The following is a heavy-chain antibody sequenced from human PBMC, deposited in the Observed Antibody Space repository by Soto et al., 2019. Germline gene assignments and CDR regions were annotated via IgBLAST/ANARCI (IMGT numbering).Heavy chain of an antibody. J-gene: IGHJ6*02. CDR2: INHSGST. D-gene: IGHD4-4*01. Sequence: SETLSLTCAVYGGSFSGYYWSWIRQPPGKGLEWIGEINHSGSTNYNPSLKSRVTISVDTSKNQFSLKLSSVTAADTAVYYCARVLHDYSITRNGYYYGMDVWGQGTTVTVSS. V-gene: IGHV4-34*01. CDR1: GGSFSGYY. CDR3: ARVLHDYSITRNGYYYGMDV.